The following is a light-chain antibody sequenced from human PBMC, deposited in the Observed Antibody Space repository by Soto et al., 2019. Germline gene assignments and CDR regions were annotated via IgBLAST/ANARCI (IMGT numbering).Light chain of an antibody. J-gene: IGLJ1*01. V-gene: IGLV2-14*01. Sequence: QSALTQPASVSGSPGQSITISCTGTSSDVGTYNYVSWYQHHPGKAPKLIIYAVSDRPSGVSDRFSGSKSGISASLTISGLQTEDEADYYCISYTDRQSYLFGTGTKVTVL. CDR1: SSDVGTYNY. CDR3: ISYTDRQSYL. CDR2: AVS.